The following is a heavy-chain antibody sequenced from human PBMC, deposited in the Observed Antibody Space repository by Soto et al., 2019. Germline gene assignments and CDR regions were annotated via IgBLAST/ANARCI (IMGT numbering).Heavy chain of an antibody. Sequence: QTGGSLRLSCASSWFTFISYEMNWVRQAPGKGLEWVSYISSSGSAIHYADSVKGRFTISRDNAKNSLYLQMNSLRAEDTAIYYCAKKVNSGPGSQYFDYWGQGTLVTVSS. D-gene: IGHD3-10*01. V-gene: IGHV3-48*03. CDR3: AKKVNSGPGSQYFDY. CDR1: WFTFISYE. J-gene: IGHJ4*02. CDR2: ISSSGSAI.